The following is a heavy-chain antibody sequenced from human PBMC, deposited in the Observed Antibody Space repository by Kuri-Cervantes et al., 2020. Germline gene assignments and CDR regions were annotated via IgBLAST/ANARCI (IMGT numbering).Heavy chain of an antibody. CDR3: ARDERRRDGQISDY. V-gene: IGHV3-66*01. CDR2: IYSGGST. J-gene: IGHJ4*02. D-gene: IGHD5-24*01. CDR1: GFTVSSNY. Sequence: GESLKISCAASGFTVSSNYMSWVRQAPGKGLEWVSVIYSGGSTYYADSVKGRFTISRDNSKNSLFLQMNSLRADDTAVYYCARDERRRDGQISDYWGQGTLVTVSS.